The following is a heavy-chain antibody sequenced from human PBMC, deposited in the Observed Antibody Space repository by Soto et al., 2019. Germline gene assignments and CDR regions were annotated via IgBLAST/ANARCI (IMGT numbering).Heavy chain of an antibody. CDR2: ISTSGGRP. D-gene: IGHD3-16*02. J-gene: IGHJ4*02. CDR1: GITFSNYA. CDR3: AKDPDRYDYVWGTYRYIDH. V-gene: IGHV3-23*01. Sequence: GGSLRLSCTASGITFSNYAMSWVRQAPRKGLEWVSSISTSGGRPYYADSVKGRFTISGDNSKNTLYLQMNSLRVEDTAVYYCAKDPDRYDYVWGTYRYIDHWGQGTLVTVSS.